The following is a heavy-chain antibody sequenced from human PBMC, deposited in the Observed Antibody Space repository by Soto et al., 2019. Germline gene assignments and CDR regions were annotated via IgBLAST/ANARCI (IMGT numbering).Heavy chain of an antibody. CDR3: SADRPDIGVGWWV. J-gene: IGHJ6*02. Sequence: ASVKVSCKASGSGFISSGIQWVRQAHGQRLEWIGWIVVASGQTNYAQNFRGRVAITRDTSTATAYIELTGLTSEDTAVYFCSADRPDIGVGWWVWGQGTTVTVS. CDR2: IVVASGQT. CDR1: GSGFISSG. D-gene: IGHD2-15*01. V-gene: IGHV1-58*02.